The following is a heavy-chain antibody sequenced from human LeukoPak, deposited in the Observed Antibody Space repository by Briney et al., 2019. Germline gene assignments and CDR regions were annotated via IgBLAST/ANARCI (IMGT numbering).Heavy chain of an antibody. CDR3: ARVPSGYCSSTSCYTIDY. Sequence: SETLSLTCAVSGGSISSSNWWSWVRQPPGKGLEWIGEIYHSGSTNYNPSLKSRVTISVDKSKNQFSLKLSSVTAADTAVYYCARVPSGYCSSTSCYTIDYWGQGTLVTASS. D-gene: IGHD2-2*02. V-gene: IGHV4-4*02. J-gene: IGHJ4*02. CDR1: GGSISSSNW. CDR2: IYHSGST.